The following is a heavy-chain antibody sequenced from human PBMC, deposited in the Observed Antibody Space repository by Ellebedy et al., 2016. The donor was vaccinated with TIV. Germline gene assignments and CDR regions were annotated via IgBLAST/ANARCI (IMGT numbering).Heavy chain of an antibody. J-gene: IGHJ4*02. D-gene: IGHD6-13*01. V-gene: IGHV3-11*01. CDR3: ARLGVIAAAGASDS. CDR1: GFTFSGYY. CDR2: ISYSGDLM. Sequence: PGGSLRLSCAASGFTFSGYYMSWFRQAPGKGPEWVSYISYSGDLMYYADSVKGRFTTSRDNAGNSLYLQMNSLRAEDTAFYYCARLGVIAAAGASDSWGQGTLVIVSS.